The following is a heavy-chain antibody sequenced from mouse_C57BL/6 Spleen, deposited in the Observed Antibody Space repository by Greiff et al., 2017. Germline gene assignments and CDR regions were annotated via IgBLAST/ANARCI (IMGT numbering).Heavy chain of an antibody. V-gene: IGHV1-59*01. CDR1: GYTFTSYW. CDR3: ARFRGDAMDY. J-gene: IGHJ4*01. CDR2: IDPSDSYT. Sequence: QVQLQQPGAELVRPGTSVKLSCKASGYTFTSYWMHWVKQRPGQGLEWIGVIDPSDSYTNYNQKFKGKATLTVDTSSSTAYMQLRSLTSEDSAVYYCARFRGDAMDYWGQGTSVTVSS.